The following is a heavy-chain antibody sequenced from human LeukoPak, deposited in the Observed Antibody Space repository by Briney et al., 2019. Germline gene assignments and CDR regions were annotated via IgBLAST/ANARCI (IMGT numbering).Heavy chain of an antibody. Sequence: ASVKVSCKVSGYTLTELSMHWVRQAPGKGLEWMGGFDPKDGEKTYAQKFQGRVTMTEDTSTDIAYMELSSLRSEDTAVYYCATDLAGYCSSTSCYTLWRNWFDPWGQGTLVTVSS. V-gene: IGHV1-24*01. CDR1: GYTLTELS. CDR3: ATDLAGYCSSTSCYTLWRNWFDP. D-gene: IGHD2-2*02. CDR2: FDPKDGEK. J-gene: IGHJ5*02.